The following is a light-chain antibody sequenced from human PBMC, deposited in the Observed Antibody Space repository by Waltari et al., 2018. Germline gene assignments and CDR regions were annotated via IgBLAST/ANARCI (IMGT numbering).Light chain of an antibody. Sequence: DIQMTQSPSTLSASIGDRITITCRASQSIRVWLAWYQQKPGRAPKLLIFRASSLESGVPSRFSGSGSGTEFTRTISSLQPDDFATYYCQQYSTYSTTFGGGTKVEIK. V-gene: IGKV1-5*03. J-gene: IGKJ4*01. CDR3: QQYSTYSTT. CDR1: QSIRVW. CDR2: RAS.